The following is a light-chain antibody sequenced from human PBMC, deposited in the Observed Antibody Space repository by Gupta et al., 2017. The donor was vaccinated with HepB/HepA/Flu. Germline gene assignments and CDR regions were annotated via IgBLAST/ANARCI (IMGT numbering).Light chain of an antibody. CDR3: CSYRSSTSLFV. V-gene: IGLV2-14*01. CDR2: DVS. Sequence: SPLTPPPSVSGCPGPPSTLPCPGTSSDVGGYNYVSWYQQYPGKAPKVIIYDVSGRPSGVSDRFSGSKSGNMASLTISGLQAEDEADYYCCSYRSSTSLFVFGTGTKVTVL. J-gene: IGLJ1*01. CDR1: SSDVGGYNY.